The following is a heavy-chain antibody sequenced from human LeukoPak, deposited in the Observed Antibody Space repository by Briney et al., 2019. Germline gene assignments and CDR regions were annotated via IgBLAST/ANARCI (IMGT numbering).Heavy chain of an antibody. CDR2: ITGSGGTT. V-gene: IGHV3-23*01. J-gene: IGHJ3*02. CDR3: ARAEREGPRAFDI. Sequence: GGSLRLSCAASGFTFSTYAMSWVRQAPGEGLEWVSAITGSGGTTFYAGSVKGRFTISRDNAKNSLYLQMNSLRAEDTAVYYCARAEREGPRAFDIWGQGTMVTVSS. D-gene: IGHD1-14*01. CDR1: GFTFSTYA.